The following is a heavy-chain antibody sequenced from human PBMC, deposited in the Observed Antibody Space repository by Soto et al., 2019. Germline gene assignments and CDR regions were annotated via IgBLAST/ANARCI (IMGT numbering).Heavy chain of an antibody. CDR2: ISGSAGST. J-gene: IGHJ6*02. CDR1: GFTFSSYA. D-gene: IGHD7-27*01. CDR3: AKGLTGAPYYAMDV. V-gene: IGHV3-23*01. Sequence: GGSLRLSCASSGFTFSSYAMSLVRQAPGKGLEWVSAISGSAGSTYYADSVKGRFTISRDNSKNTLYLQMNSLRVEDTAVYYCAKGLTGAPYYAMDVWGQGTTVTVSS.